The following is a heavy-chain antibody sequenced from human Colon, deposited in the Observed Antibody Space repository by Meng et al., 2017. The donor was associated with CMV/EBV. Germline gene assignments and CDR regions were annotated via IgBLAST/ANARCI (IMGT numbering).Heavy chain of an antibody. CDR1: GLTVSTSY. D-gene: IGHD3-10*01. CDR2: IYDDDST. V-gene: IGHV3-66*01. J-gene: IGHJ4*02. Sequence: VQLVVPGGGLVQTGGCLRLSCAASGLTVSTSYMSWVRQALGKGLEWVSIIYDDDSTYYADSVYDRFTISRDISKNTVYLQVNSLRVEDTAVYYCARAGRRNFPHIFDSWGQGTLVTVSS. CDR3: ARAGRRNFPHIFDS.